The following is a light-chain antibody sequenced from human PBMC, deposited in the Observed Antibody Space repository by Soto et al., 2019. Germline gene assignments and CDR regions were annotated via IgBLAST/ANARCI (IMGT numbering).Light chain of an antibody. CDR3: QQANTFPLT. Sequence: MQLTQFPSFLSSSIGDRVTITSRASQDFSNYLAWYQKKPGEAPKILIYVASTLHSGLPSRFSGSVSGTDGTITISSLQTEDVSTYFCQQANTFPLTFCGGTKVDIK. J-gene: IGKJ4*01. CDR2: VAS. V-gene: IGKV1-9*01. CDR1: QDFSNY.